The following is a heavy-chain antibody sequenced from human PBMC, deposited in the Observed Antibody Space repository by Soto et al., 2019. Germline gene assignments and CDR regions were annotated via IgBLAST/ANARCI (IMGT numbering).Heavy chain of an antibody. CDR1: GFSLSTSGVG. J-gene: IGHJ5*02. D-gene: IGHD6-19*01. CDR2: IYWDDDK. Sequence: QITLKESGPTLVKPTQTLTLTCTFSGFSLSTSGVGVGWIRQPPGKALEWLALIYWDDDKRYSPSLKSRLTITKDTSKNQVVLTMTNMEPVDTATYYCAHRRYSSGWYVRGWFDPWGQGTLVTVSS. V-gene: IGHV2-5*02. CDR3: AHRRYSSGWYVRGWFDP.